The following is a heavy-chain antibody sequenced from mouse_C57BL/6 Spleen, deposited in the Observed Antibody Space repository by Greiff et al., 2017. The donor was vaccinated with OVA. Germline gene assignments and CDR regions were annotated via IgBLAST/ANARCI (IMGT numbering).Heavy chain of an antibody. CDR2: ISSGGSYT. V-gene: IGHV5-6*01. D-gene: IGHD1-1*01. J-gene: IGHJ1*03. CDR3: ARPRYYGSDQEYFDV. Sequence: EVQGVESGGDLVKPGGSLKLSCAASGFTFSSYGMSWVRQTPDKRLEWVATISSGGSYTYYPDSVKGRFTISRDNAKNTLYLQMSILKSEDTAMYYGARPRYYGSDQEYFDVWGTGTTVTVSS. CDR1: GFTFSSYG.